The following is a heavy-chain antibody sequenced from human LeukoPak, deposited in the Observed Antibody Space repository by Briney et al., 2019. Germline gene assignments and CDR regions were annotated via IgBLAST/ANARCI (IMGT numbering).Heavy chain of an antibody. Sequence: SVKASCKASGGTFTSYAISWVRQAPGQGLEWMGGIIPIFGTANYAQKFQGRVTITADKSTSTAYMELSSLRSEDTAVYYCARTNRYFDWLLFFDYWGQGTLVTVSS. CDR2: IIPIFGTA. D-gene: IGHD3-9*01. CDR1: GGTFTSYA. J-gene: IGHJ4*02. CDR3: ARTNRYFDWLLFFDY. V-gene: IGHV1-69*06.